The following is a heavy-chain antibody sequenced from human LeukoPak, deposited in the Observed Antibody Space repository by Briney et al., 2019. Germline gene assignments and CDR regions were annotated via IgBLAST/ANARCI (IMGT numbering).Heavy chain of an antibody. Sequence: SETLSLTCAVYDGSVSGSYCTWIRQPPGKGLEWSGEINHSGSANYNPSLKSRVTILFDTSKNQFSLNLSSVTAADTAVYYCARRPRGVIIKTWFDSWGQGTLVTVSS. D-gene: IGHD3-10*01. CDR3: ARRPRGVIIKTWFDS. CDR1: DGSVSGSY. V-gene: IGHV4-34*01. CDR2: INHSGSA. J-gene: IGHJ5*01.